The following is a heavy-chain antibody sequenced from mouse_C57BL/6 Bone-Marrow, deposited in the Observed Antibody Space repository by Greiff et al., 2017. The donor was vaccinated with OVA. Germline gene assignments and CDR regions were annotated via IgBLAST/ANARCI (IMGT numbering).Heavy chain of an antibody. V-gene: IGHV1-62-2*01. CDR1: GYTFTEYT. D-gene: IGHD2-3*01. J-gene: IGHJ3*01. CDR2: FYPGSGSI. CDR3: ASHGYDDTPFAY. Sequence: QVQLQQSGAELVKPGASVKLSCTASGYTFTEYTIHWVKQRSGQGLEWIGWFYPGSGSIKYNAKFKDKATLTADTSSSTVSMEPSRLTSEDSAVYFCASHGYDDTPFAYWGQGTLVTVSA.